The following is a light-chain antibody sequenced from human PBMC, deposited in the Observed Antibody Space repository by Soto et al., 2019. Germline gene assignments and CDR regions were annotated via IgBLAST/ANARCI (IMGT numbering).Light chain of an antibody. CDR1: QSISTY. V-gene: IGKV1-39*01. CDR2: AAS. J-gene: IGKJ4*01. Sequence: DIQMTQSPSSLSASVGDRVTITCRASQSISTYLNWYQQKPGKAPKLLMNAASSLQSGVPSRFSGIGSGTDFTLTITSLQPEDFATYYCQQSYSIPRTFGGGTTVEIK. CDR3: QQSYSIPRT.